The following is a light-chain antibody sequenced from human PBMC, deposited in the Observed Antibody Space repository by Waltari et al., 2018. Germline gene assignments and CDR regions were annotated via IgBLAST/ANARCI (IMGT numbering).Light chain of an antibody. Sequence: QPVLTQPPSVSGAPGQRVTISCTGTSSNIGAGYEVPWYPQLPGTGPKVVIYVNFNRPSGVPDRCSGSKSDTSASLAITGLQAEDEGVYYCQSSDNSLRGSRVFGGGTKLSVL. J-gene: IGLJ3*02. V-gene: IGLV1-40*01. CDR2: VNF. CDR1: SSNIGAGYE. CDR3: QSSDNSLRGSRV.